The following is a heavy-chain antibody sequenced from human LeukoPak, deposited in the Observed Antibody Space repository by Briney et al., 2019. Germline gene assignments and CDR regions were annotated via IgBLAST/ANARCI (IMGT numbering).Heavy chain of an antibody. D-gene: IGHD3-3*01. J-gene: IGHJ4*02. CDR1: GFTFSSYS. CDR3: AREDQRYDFWSGYYDFDY. V-gene: IGHV3-48*01. CDR2: ISSSSSTI. Sequence: GGSLRLSCAASGFTFSSYSMNWVRQAPGKGLEWVTYISSSSSTIYYADSVKGRFTISRDNAKNSLYLQMNSLRAEDTAVYYCAREDQRYDFWSGYYDFDYWGQGTLVTVSS.